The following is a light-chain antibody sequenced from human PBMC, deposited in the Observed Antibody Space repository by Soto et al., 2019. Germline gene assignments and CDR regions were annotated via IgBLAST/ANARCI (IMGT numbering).Light chain of an antibody. J-gene: IGKJ4*01. CDR1: QSLLHRNGYNY. V-gene: IGKV2-28*01. CDR3: MQALQSPPS. CDR2: LGS. Sequence: DIVMTQSPLSLPVTPGEPASISCRSSQSLLHRNGYNYLDWYLQKPGQSPQLLIYLGSNRASGVPDRFSGSGSGTDFTLKISRVEADDVGVYYCMQALQSPPSFGGGPKVEIK.